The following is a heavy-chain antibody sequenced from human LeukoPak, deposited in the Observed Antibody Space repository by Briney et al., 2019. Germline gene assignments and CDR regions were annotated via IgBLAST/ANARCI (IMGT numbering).Heavy chain of an antibody. Sequence: GESLKISCKGSGYRFNAYWIAWVRQMPGKGLEWMGIIYPGDSGTTYSPSFQGQVTISADKSISTAYLQWSSLKASDSAMYYCASSLGYYGMDVWGQGTTVTVSS. J-gene: IGHJ6*02. CDR2: IYPGDSGT. CDR1: GYRFNAYW. V-gene: IGHV5-51*01. CDR3: ASSLGYYGMDV.